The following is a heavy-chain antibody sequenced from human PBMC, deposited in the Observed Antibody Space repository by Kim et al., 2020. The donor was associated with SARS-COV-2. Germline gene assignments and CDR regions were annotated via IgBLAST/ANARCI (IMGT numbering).Heavy chain of an antibody. Sequence: GGSLRLSCAASGFTFSSYSMNWVRQAPGKGLEWVSYISSSSSTIYYADSVKGRFTISRDNAKNSLYLQMNSLRDEDTAVYYCARDSMVRGVISGMDVWGQGTTVTVSS. V-gene: IGHV3-48*02. D-gene: IGHD3-10*01. J-gene: IGHJ6*02. CDR2: ISSSSSTI. CDR1: GFTFSSYS. CDR3: ARDSMVRGVISGMDV.